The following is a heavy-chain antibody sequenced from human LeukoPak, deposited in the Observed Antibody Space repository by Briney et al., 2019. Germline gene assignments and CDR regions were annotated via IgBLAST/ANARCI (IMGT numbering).Heavy chain of an antibody. CDR2: IIPIFGTA. D-gene: IGHD3-3*01. V-gene: IGHV1-69*13. Sequence: SVKASCKASGGTFSSYAISWVRQAPGQGLEWMGGIIPIFGTANYAQKFQGRVTITADESTSTAYMELSSLRSEDTAVYYCARDLVRFLEWLSLAYWGQGTLVTVSS. J-gene: IGHJ4*02. CDR1: GGTFSSYA. CDR3: ARDLVRFLEWLSLAY.